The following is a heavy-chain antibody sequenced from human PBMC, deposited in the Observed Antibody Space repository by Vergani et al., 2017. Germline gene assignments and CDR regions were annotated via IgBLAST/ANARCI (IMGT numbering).Heavy chain of an antibody. CDR1: GGSFSVYY. D-gene: IGHD5-12*01. Sequence: QVQLQQWGAGLLKPSETLSLTCGVHGGSFSVYYWSWIRQSPGKGLEWIGVINDIGTTNYNPSLRSRVTISVDTSKTQFSLRLNSVTAADTAVYFCARFRGPDIVGTAFDHWAQGTLVTVSS. J-gene: IGHJ4*02. CDR3: ARFRGPDIVGTAFDH. V-gene: IGHV4-34*01. CDR2: INDIGTT.